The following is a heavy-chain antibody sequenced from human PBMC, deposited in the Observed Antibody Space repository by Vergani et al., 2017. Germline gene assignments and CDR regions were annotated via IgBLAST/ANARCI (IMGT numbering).Heavy chain of an antibody. CDR1: GFTFSTYG. CDR3: AKDLGTYGGGDCYVWFPGVDV. J-gene: IGHJ4*02. CDR2: ISYDGSKK. Sequence: QVQLVESGGGVVQPGRSLRLSCAASGFTFSTYGMHWVRQAPGKGLEWVAVISYDGSKKYYADSVRGRFTNSRDNSKNTLHLQMNSLRAEDTAVSYWAKDLGTYGGGDCYVWFPGVDVWGQGTLVTVSS. D-gene: IGHD2-21*02. V-gene: IGHV3-30*18.